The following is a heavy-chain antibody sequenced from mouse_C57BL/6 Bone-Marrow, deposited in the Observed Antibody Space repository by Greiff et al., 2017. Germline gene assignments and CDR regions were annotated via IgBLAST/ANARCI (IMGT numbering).Heavy chain of an antibody. D-gene: IGHD1-1*01. J-gene: IGHJ4*01. CDR3: ARDSYYYGSSYAMDY. CDR1: GFNIKDYY. CDR2: IDPEDGET. Sequence: LVESGAELVKPGASVKLSCTASGFNIKDYYMHWVKQRTEQGLEWIGRIDPEDGETQYAPKFQGKATITADTSSNTAYLQLSSLTSEDTAVYYCARDSYYYGSSYAMDYWGQGTSVTVSS. V-gene: IGHV14-2*01.